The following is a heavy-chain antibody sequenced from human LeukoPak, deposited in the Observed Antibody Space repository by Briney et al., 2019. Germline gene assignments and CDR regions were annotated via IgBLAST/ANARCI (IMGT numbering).Heavy chain of an antibody. CDR2: ISAYNGNT. D-gene: IGHD2-15*01. CDR1: GYTFTSYG. J-gene: IGHJ4*02. Sequence: ASVKVSCKASGYTFTSYGISWVRQAPGQGLEWMGWISAYNGNTNYAQKLQGRVTMTTDTSTSTAYMELRSLRSDDTAVYYCAGYYCSGGSCYSDYWGQGTLVTVSS. V-gene: IGHV1-18*01. CDR3: AGYYCSGGSCYSDY.